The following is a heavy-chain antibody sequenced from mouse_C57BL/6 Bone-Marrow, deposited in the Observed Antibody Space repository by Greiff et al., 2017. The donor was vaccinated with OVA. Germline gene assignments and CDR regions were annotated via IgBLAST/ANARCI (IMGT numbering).Heavy chain of an antibody. CDR1: GFTFSSYT. J-gene: IGHJ4*01. D-gene: IGHD2-9*01. Sequence: EVQGVESGGGLVKPGGSLKLSCAASGFTFSSYTMSWVRQTPEKRLGWVATIRGGGGNTYYPDSVKGRFTISRDNAKNTLYLQMSSLRSEDTALYYCARPYYGYALAMDYWGQGTSVTVSS. CDR2: IRGGGGNT. CDR3: ARPYYGYALAMDY. V-gene: IGHV5-9*01.